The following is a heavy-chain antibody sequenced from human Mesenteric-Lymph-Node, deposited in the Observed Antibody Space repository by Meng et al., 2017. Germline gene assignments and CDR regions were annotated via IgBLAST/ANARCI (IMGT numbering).Heavy chain of an antibody. V-gene: IGHV3-49*03. J-gene: IGHJ3*02. CDR1: GFTFGDYA. CDR2: IGRKAYGATT. Sequence: GESLKISCTTSGFTFGDYAMSWFRQAPGKGLEWINFIGRKAYGATTEYAASVKGRFTISRDDSESIAYLQMNSLKSEDTAVYYCTRFIPASPSDAFDIWGQGTMVTVSS. CDR3: TRFIPASPSDAFDI. D-gene: IGHD2-2*01.